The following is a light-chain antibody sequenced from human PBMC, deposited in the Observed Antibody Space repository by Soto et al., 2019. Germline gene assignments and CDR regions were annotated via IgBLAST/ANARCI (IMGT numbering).Light chain of an antibody. CDR3: QQYSSPPQT. CDR2: AAS. CDR1: ETVTGKY. J-gene: IGKJ1*01. Sequence: EIVLTQSPCTLSLSLGDRATLSCRASETVTGKYLAWYQQKAGQAPRLLIFAASNRATGIPDRFSGSGSGTDFTLTISRLEPEDFAVYFCQQYSSPPQTFGQGTKVDI. V-gene: IGKV3-20*01.